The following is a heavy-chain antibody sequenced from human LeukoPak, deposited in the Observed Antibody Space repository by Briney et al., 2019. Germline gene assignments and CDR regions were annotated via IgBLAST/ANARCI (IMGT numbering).Heavy chain of an antibody. D-gene: IGHD6-13*01. V-gene: IGHV3-30*18. J-gene: IGHJ4*02. CDR2: ISEDGTKK. CDR1: GFSFSIDG. Sequence: GGSLRLSCAVSGFSFSIDGMHCVRQAPGKGLEWVAVISEDGTKKNYAESVKGRFTISTHNSNNTPYPQMTSLRADDTAVYYCAKDRETTASATFYNWGEGTLVTVSS. CDR3: AKDRETTASATFYN.